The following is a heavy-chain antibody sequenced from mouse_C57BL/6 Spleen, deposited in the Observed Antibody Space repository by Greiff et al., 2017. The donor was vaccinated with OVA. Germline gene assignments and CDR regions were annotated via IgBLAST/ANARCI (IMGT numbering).Heavy chain of an antibody. Sequence: QVTLKVCGPGILQSSQTLSLTCSFSGLSLSTSGMGVSWIRQPSGKGLEWLAHIYWDDDKRYNPSLKSRLTISKDTSRNQVFLKITSVDTADTATYYCARTLGDYDDYFDYWGQGTTLTVSS. J-gene: IGHJ2*01. V-gene: IGHV8-12*01. CDR1: GLSLSTSGMG. CDR2: IYWDDDK. CDR3: ARTLGDYDDYFDY. D-gene: IGHD2-4*01.